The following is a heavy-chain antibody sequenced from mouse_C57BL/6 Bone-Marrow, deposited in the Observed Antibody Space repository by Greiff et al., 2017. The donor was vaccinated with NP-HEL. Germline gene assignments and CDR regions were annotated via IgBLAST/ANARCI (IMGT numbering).Heavy chain of an antibody. J-gene: IGHJ2*01. CDR2: INPNNGGT. CDR3: ARYHFDY. CDR1: GYTFTDYY. Sequence: VQLQQSGPELVKPGASVKISCKASGYTFTDYYMNWVKQSHGKSLEWIGDINPNNGGTSYNQKFKGKATLTVDKSSSTAYMELRSLTSEDSAVYYCARYHFDYWGQGTTLTVSS. V-gene: IGHV1-26*01.